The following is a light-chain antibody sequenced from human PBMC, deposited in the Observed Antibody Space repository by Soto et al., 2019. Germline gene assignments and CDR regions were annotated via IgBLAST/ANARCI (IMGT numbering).Light chain of an antibody. CDR2: AAS. CDR1: QSISTY. Sequence: DVQMTQSPSSLSASVGDRVTITCRASQSISTYLHWYQQRPGRAPKLLIYAASSLQGGVPSRFSGGGSGTDFTLTISSLQPADFASYFCQQSYSSPPTFGQGTKVVVK. V-gene: IGKV1-39*01. CDR3: QQSYSSPPT. J-gene: IGKJ1*01.